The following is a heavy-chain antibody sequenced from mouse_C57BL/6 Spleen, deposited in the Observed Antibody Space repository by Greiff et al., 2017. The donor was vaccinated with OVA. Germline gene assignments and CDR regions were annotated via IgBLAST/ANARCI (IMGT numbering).Heavy chain of an antibody. CDR1: GYTFPHYW. V-gene: IGHV1-63*01. J-gene: IGHJ1*03. Sequence: QVQLPQSGAALVRPGTSVKLSCKASGYTFPHYWIGWATQRPGHGLEWIGAIYPGGGYTNYNEKFTGKAPLTADKSTSTAYMQFSSLTAEDAAIYNSARNYGSREGYFDVWGTGTTGTVSS. D-gene: IGHD1-1*01. CDR3: ARNYGSREGYFDV. CDR2: IYPGGGYT.